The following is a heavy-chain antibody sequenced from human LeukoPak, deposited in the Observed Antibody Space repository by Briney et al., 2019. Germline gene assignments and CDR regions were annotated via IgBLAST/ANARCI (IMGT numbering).Heavy chain of an antibody. J-gene: IGHJ5*02. Sequence: ASVKVSCKASGYTFTGYYMHWVRQAPGQGLEWMGWINPNSGGTNYAQKFQGRVTMTRDTSISTAYMELSRLRSDDTAAYYCAIYGDQRNDDNWFDPWGQGTLVTVSS. CDR2: INPNSGGT. V-gene: IGHV1-2*02. D-gene: IGHD4-17*01. CDR3: AIYGDQRNDDNWFDP. CDR1: GYTFTGYY.